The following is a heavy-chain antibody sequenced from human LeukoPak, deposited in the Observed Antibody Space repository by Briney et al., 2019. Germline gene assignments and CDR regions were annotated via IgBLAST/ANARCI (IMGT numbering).Heavy chain of an antibody. CDR1: GFTFSSYW. CDR2: IKQDGSEK. J-gene: IGHJ3*02. CDR3: ARDWRYNWNDNDAFDI. D-gene: IGHD1-20*01. V-gene: IGHV3-7*01. Sequence: PGGSLRLSRAASGFTFSSYWMSWVRQAPGKGLEWVANIKQDGSEKYYVDSVKGRFTISRDNAKNSLYLQMNSLRAEDTAVYYCARDWRYNWNDNDAFDIWGQGTMVTVSS.